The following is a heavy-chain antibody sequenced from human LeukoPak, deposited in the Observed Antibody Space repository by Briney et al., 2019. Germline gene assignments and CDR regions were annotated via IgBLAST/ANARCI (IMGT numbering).Heavy chain of an antibody. Sequence: PSETLSLTCTVPGGSISSGRYYWSWIRQPAGEGLEWIGRVYTSGSTNYNPSLKSRVTISVDTSKNQFSLKLSSVTAADTAVYYCAREPNYCSSTSCYLLNWFDPWGQGTLVTVSS. V-gene: IGHV4-61*02. CDR3: AREPNYCSSTSCYLLNWFDP. D-gene: IGHD2-2*01. CDR2: VYTSGST. CDR1: GGSISSGRYY. J-gene: IGHJ5*02.